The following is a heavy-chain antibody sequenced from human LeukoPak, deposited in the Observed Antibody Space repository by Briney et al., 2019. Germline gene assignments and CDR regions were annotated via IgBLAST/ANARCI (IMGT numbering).Heavy chain of an antibody. CDR2: VYHNGET. CDR3: VTPRSWELSDMAV. Sequence: SETLSLTCTVYGYSISTNYYWAWIRQSPGTGLEWIGSVYHNGETYYNPSLKGRVIISVDTSKNEFSLRLTSVTAADTAVYYCVTPRSWELSDMAVWGKGTTVIVSS. D-gene: IGHD1-26*01. J-gene: IGHJ6*03. V-gene: IGHV4-38-2*02. CDR1: GYSISTNYY.